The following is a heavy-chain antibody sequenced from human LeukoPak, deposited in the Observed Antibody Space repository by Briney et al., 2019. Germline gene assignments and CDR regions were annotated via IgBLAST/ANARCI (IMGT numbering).Heavy chain of an antibody. Sequence: PSETLSLTCTVSGGSISSYYWSWIRQPPGKGLEWIGYIYYSGSTNYNPSLKSRVTISVDTSKNQFSLKLSSVTAADTAVYYCARLRLRSYYYYYGMDVWGQGTTVTVSS. CDR1: GGSISSYY. V-gene: IGHV4-59*08. J-gene: IGHJ6*02. D-gene: IGHD5-12*01. CDR3: ARLRLRSYYYYYGMDV. CDR2: IYYSGST.